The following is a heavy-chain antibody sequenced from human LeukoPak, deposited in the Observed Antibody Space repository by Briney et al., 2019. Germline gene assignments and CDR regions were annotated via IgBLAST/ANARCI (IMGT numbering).Heavy chain of an antibody. CDR2: IYYSGST. CDR3: ARARRDRGYSYYYFDY. V-gene: IGHV4-59*01. D-gene: IGHD5-18*01. J-gene: IGHJ4*02. CDR1: GGSISSYY. Sequence: SETLSLTCTVSGGSISSYYWSWIRQPPGKGLEWIGYIYYSGSTNHNPSLKSRVTISVDTSKNQFSLKLSSVTAADTAVYYCARARRDRGYSYYYFDYWGQGTLVTVSS.